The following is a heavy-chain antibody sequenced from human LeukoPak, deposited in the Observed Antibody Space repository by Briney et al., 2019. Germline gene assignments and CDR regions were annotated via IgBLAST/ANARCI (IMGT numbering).Heavy chain of an antibody. CDR3: ARFGVYYDMAS. CDR1: GGSISGYY. J-gene: IGHJ6*02. V-gene: IGHV4-59*01. CDR2: IHYSGKA. Sequence: SETLSLTCTVSGGSISGYYWTWIRQPPGKGLEWIGQIHYSGKADYNPSLRSRITISVDTSKNQMSLKLSSVTAADTAVYYCARFGVYYDMASGAKGSRSPSP. D-gene: IGHD3-16*01.